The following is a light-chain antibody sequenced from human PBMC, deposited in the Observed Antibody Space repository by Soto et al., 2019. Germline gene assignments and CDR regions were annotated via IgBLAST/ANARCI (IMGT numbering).Light chain of an antibody. CDR1: SSDVGGYDY. CDR2: QVT. Sequence: QSVLTQPASVSASPGQSITISCTGTSSDVGGYDYVSWYQQHPGKAPKLIIYQVTNRPSGVSNRCSGSKSGNTASLTISGLLPEDEAHYYCSSYTSTETGVFGGGIKLTVL. J-gene: IGLJ3*02. V-gene: IGLV2-14*01. CDR3: SSYTSTETGV.